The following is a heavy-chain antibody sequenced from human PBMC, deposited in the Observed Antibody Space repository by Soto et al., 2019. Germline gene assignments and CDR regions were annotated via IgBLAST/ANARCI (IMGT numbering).Heavy chain of an antibody. V-gene: IGHV3-48*02. CDR1: GFTFSSYG. CDR2: ISIRSTNI. CDR3: ARGAAGNAYF. D-gene: IGHD6-13*01. Sequence: EVQLVESGGGLVQPGGSLGLSCAASGFTFSSYGMNWVRQTPGKGLEWVSYISIRSTNIHYADSVKGRFTISRDNAKNSLYLHKNTPGDPETAVYYSARGAAGNAYFWGQGIPVTVSS. J-gene: IGHJ4*02.